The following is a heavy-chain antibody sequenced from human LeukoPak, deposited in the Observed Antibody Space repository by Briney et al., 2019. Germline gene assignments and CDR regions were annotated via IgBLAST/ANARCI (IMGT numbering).Heavy chain of an antibody. Sequence: GGSLRLSCAASGFTFSSYAMHWVRQAPGKGLEWVAVISYDGSNKYYADSVKGRFTISRDNSKNTLYLQMNSLRAEDTAVYYCAKAEVRGVIPYYFDYWGQGTLVTVSS. V-gene: IGHV3-30*04. CDR3: AKAEVRGVIPYYFDY. CDR2: ISYDGSNK. J-gene: IGHJ4*02. D-gene: IGHD3-10*01. CDR1: GFTFSSYA.